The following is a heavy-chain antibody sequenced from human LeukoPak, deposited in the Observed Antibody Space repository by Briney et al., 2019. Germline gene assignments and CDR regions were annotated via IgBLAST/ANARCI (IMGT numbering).Heavy chain of an antibody. J-gene: IGHJ4*02. Sequence: GGSLRLSCVASGFNFNNYGMHWVRQAPGKGLEWVAFIRYDGSTKDYADSVKGRFTISRDNSKNTLYLQMNSLRAEDTAVYYCARRIQLWPYFDYWGQGTLVTVSS. CDR2: IRYDGSTK. D-gene: IGHD5-18*01. CDR1: GFNFNNYG. V-gene: IGHV3-30*02. CDR3: ARRIQLWPYFDY.